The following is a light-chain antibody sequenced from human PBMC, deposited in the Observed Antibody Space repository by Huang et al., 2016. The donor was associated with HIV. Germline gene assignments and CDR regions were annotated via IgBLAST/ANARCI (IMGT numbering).Light chain of an antibody. CDR1: QSVTKY. CDR2: GAS. J-gene: IGKJ3*01. V-gene: IGKV1-39*01. CDR3: QQSSSPPPT. Sequence: DIQMTQSPSSLSASVGDRVTITCRATQSVTKYLNWYQQKPGKAPKLLIYGASSLQTGVPSRFSGSGSGTDFTLTISRLQPEDFATYYCQQSSSPPPTFGPGTKVDIK.